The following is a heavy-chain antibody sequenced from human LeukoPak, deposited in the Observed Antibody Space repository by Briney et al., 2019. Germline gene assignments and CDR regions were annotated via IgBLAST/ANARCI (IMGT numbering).Heavy chain of an antibody. Sequence: PSQTLSLTCIVSGGSISSGDYYWSWIRQPPGKGLEWIGYIYYSGSTYYNPSLKSRVTISVDTSKNQFSLKLSSVTAADTAVYYCARHTYDYVWGSYRYPHWFDPWGQGTLVTVSS. J-gene: IGHJ5*02. CDR2: IYYSGST. D-gene: IGHD3-16*02. CDR3: ARHTYDYVWGSYRYPHWFDP. V-gene: IGHV4-30-4*08. CDR1: GGSISSGDYY.